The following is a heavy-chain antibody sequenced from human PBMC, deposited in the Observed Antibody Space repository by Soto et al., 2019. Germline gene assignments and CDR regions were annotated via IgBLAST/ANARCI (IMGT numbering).Heavy chain of an antibody. CDR3: ARVRDSFGLDV. CDR1: GGSITGADY. J-gene: IGHJ6*02. Sequence: QVQLQESGPGLVKSSETLSLTCNVSGGSITGADYWNWIRQHPGKGLKWIGSIHYRGSTYYNPSLKTRITISLDRSNNQFSLKLSSVTAADTAVYYCARVRDSFGLDVWGQGTTVTVSS. D-gene: IGHD2-15*01. V-gene: IGHV4-31*03. CDR2: IHYRGST.